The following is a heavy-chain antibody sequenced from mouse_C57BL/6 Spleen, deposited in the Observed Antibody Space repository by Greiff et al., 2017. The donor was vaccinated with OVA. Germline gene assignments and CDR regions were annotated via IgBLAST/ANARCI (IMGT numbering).Heavy chain of an antibody. V-gene: IGHV5-9-1*02. J-gene: IGHJ2*01. CDR3: TRGGYYGSYYFDY. D-gene: IGHD1-1*01. Sequence: EVQLVESGEGLVKPGGSLKLSCAASGFTFSSYAMSWVRQTPEKRLEWVAYISSGGDYTYYAATVKGRFTISRDNARNTLYLQMSSLKSEDTAIYYCTRGGYYGSYYFDYWGQGTTLTVSS. CDR2: ISSGGDYT. CDR1: GFTFSSYA.